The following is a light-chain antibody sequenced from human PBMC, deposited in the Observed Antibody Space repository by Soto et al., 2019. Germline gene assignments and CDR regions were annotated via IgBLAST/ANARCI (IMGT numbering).Light chain of an antibody. CDR1: QSVRSY. CDR3: QQRNCWPLT. Sequence: IVLTQSPATLALSPGERATLSCRASQSVRSYLAWYQQKPGQAPRLLIYDASNRATGIPARFSGSGSGTDFSLTISSLEPEDFAVYYCQQRNCWPLTFGGGTKVEIK. CDR2: DAS. V-gene: IGKV3-11*01. J-gene: IGKJ4*01.